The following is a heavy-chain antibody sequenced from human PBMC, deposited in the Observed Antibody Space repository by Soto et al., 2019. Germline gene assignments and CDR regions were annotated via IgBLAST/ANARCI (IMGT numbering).Heavy chain of an antibody. D-gene: IGHD4-4*01. CDR2: IYHSGNP. CDR3: ARGTPPDYSNPHRGPATFDY. V-gene: IGHV4-39*07. Sequence: TSETLSLTCTVSGGSISSSSYYWGWIRQPPGKGLEWIGSIYHSGNPYYNPSLKSRVIISVDRSKNQFSLKLSSVTAADTAVYYCARGTPPDYSNPHRGPATFDYWGQGTLVTVSS. J-gene: IGHJ4*02. CDR1: GGSISSSSYY.